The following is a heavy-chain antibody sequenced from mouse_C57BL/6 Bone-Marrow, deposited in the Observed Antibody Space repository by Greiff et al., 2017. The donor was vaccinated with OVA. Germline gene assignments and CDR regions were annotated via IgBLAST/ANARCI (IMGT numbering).Heavy chain of an antibody. J-gene: IGHJ2*01. CDR2: ISDGGSYT. CDR3: ARAGLYYLYYFDY. D-gene: IGHD2-1*01. V-gene: IGHV5-4*03. CDR1: GFTFSSYA. Sequence: EVKVVESGGGLVKPGGSLKLSCAASGFTFSSYAMSWVRQTPEKRLEWVATISDGGSYTYYPDNVKGRFPISRDNAKNNLYLQMSHLKSEDTAMYYCARAGLYYLYYFDYWGQGTTLTVSS.